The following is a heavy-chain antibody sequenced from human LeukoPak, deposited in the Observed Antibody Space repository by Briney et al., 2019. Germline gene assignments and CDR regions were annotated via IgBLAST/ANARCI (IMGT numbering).Heavy chain of an antibody. J-gene: IGHJ1*01. CDR1: GFTLSGSA. D-gene: IGHD2-21*01. CDR2: NRSNADGGKT. CDR3: SWWVVHQYCHV. Sequence: GGSLKLSCAASGFTLSGSAMHWVRQASGEGLEWEGANRSNADGGKTEYAAAIRGRFTISSENAQRIAYLEINSLKTEDTAVYYLSWWVVHQYCHVGGQGTLVTASS. V-gene: IGHV3-49*04.